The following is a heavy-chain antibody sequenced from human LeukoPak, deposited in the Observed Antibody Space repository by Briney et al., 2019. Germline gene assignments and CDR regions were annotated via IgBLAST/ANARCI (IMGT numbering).Heavy chain of an antibody. CDR2: IHSDGSTT. D-gene: IGHD4-17*01. Sequence: GGSLRLSCAASGFTFSSYWMHWVRQAPGKGLVWVSRIHSDGSTTNYADSVKGRFTISRDNAKNTLYLQMNGLRAEDMAVYYCARRGDYADYWGQGTLVTVSS. CDR1: GFTFSSYW. V-gene: IGHV3-74*01. CDR3: ARRGDYADY. J-gene: IGHJ4*02.